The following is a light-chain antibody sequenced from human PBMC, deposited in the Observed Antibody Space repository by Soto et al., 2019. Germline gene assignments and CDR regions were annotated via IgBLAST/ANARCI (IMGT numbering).Light chain of an antibody. CDR2: DAS. J-gene: IGKJ4*01. Sequence: DIQMTQFPSSLSASVGDRVVITCRASQGIGKYLVWFQQKPGKAPKSLIYDASTLQNGVPTRFSGSGSGTNYPLALTGLQPEDFATYYCQQCRTYPALTFGGGTKVQNK. CDR3: QQCRTYPALT. V-gene: IGKV1-16*01. CDR1: QGIGKY.